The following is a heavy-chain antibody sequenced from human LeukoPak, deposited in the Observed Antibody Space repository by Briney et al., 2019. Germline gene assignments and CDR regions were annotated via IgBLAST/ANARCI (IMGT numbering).Heavy chain of an antibody. J-gene: IGHJ4*02. CDR2: IHAETGVT. CDR3: TRDWLNKAYDP. D-gene: IGHD3-16*01. V-gene: IGHV1-2*02. CDR1: GYTFTSYG. Sequence: ASVKVSCKASGYTFTSYGISWVRQAPGQGLEWMGWIHAETGVTYYAQKFQGRVTLTRDTSISTDYMELTRLRSDDTAIYYCTRDWLNKAYDPWGQGTLVTVSS.